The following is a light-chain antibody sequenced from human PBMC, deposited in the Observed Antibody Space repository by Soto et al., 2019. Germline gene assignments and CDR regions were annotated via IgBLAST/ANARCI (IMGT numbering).Light chain of an antibody. CDR1: QSVSSSY. Sequence: EIVLTQSPGTLSLSPGERATLSCRASQSVSSSYLAWYQQKPGQAPRLLIYGASSRATGIPDRFRGSGSGTDFTLTISSLEPEDFAVYYCQQYGSSPPWTFGQGTKVEIK. J-gene: IGKJ1*01. V-gene: IGKV3-20*01. CDR3: QQYGSSPPWT. CDR2: GAS.